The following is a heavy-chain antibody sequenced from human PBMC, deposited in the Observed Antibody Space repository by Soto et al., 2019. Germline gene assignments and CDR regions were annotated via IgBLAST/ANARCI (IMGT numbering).Heavy chain of an antibody. CDR3: ARDFDYFDS. V-gene: IGHV4-61*08. CDR2: VYHTGRT. J-gene: IGHJ4*02. CDR1: VGSSKIEGYY. D-gene: IGHD3-3*01. Sequence: QVHLQESGPGLVRPSKTLSPTSPFSVGSSKIEGYYWSWIRHPPGKGLEWIGYVYHTGRTDYNPSLKSRVSISMDTSKNQFSLDLDSVTPADTAVYFCARDFDYFDSWGQGTLVTVS.